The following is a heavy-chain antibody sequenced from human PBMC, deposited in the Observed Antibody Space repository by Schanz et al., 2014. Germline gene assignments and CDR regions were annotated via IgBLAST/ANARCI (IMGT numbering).Heavy chain of an antibody. CDR3: ARALKGKVAIFGVIAAQNYYYMDV. V-gene: IGHV1-8*02. Sequence: QVQLVQSGAEVKKPGASVKVSCKASGYTFTSYGIGWVRQATGQGLEWMGWMNPKTGNTDHAQKFQGRVSMTWDTSTSTAYLDLSRLRSEDTGVYYCARALKGKVAIFGVIAAQNYYYMDVWGKGTTVTVSS. CDR2: MNPKTGNT. CDR1: GYTFTSYG. J-gene: IGHJ6*03. D-gene: IGHD3-3*01.